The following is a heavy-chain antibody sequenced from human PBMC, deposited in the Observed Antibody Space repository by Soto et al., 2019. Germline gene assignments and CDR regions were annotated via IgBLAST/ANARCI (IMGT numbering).Heavy chain of an antibody. CDR2: INPSGGST. CDR3: ARVGCSSTSCDQAGIGGNDMDV. D-gene: IGHD2-2*01. V-gene: IGHV1-46*01. J-gene: IGHJ6*02. CDR1: GYTFTSYY. Sequence: ASVKVSCKASGYTFTSYYMHWVRQAPGQGLEWMGIINPSGGSTSYAQKFQGRVTMTRDTSTSTVYMELSSLRSEDTAVYYCARVGCSSTSCDQAGIGGNDMDVWGQGTTVTVSS.